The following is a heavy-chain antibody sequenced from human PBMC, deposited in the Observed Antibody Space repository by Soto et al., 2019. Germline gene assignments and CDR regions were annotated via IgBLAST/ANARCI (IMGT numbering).Heavy chain of an antibody. D-gene: IGHD6-13*01. Sequence: SETLSLTCTVSSGSISTYYWSWIRQPAGKGLEWIGRIHTSGSTLYNPSLKSRVTMSVGTSKIHFSPNLRSVTAADTAVYYCAGGAAADYFDYWGQGTLVTVSS. CDR2: IHTSGST. CDR1: SGSISTYY. CDR3: AGGAAADYFDY. J-gene: IGHJ4*02. V-gene: IGHV4-4*07.